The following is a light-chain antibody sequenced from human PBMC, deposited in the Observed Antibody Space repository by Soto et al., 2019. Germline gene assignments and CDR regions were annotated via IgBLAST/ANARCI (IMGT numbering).Light chain of an antibody. CDR1: SSNLGSNF. Sequence: QSVLTQPPSASGTPGQRVTISCSGSSSNLGSNFIYWYQQLPGAAPKLLISRNNERPSGVPDRFSGSKSGTSASLAISGPRSEDEADYHCAAWDDSLSGVVFGGGTKVTVL. V-gene: IGLV1-47*01. CDR2: RNN. J-gene: IGLJ3*02. CDR3: AAWDDSLSGVV.